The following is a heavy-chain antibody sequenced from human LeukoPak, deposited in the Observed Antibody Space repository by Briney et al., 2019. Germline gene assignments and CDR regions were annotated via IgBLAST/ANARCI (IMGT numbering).Heavy chain of an antibody. J-gene: IGHJ4*02. D-gene: IGHD6-19*01. CDR3: ARARAVAGTPPLGY. CDR1: GYTFTSYY. CDR2: INTNTGNP. V-gene: IGHV7-4-1*02. Sequence: ASVKVSCKASGYTFTSYYMHWVRQAPGQGLEWMGWINTNTGNPTYAQGFTGRFVFSLDTSVSTAYLQISSLKAEDTAVYYCARARAVAGTPPLGYWGQGTLVTVSS.